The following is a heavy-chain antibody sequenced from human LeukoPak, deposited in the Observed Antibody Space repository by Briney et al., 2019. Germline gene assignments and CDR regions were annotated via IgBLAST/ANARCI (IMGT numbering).Heavy chain of an antibody. CDR3: ARDLKASAAIDFDY. Sequence: GGSLRLSCAASGFTVSSNYMSWVRQAPGKGLEWVSVIYSGGTTYYADSMKGRFTISRDNSKNMLSLQMNSLRAEDTAVYYCARDLKASAAIDFDYWGQGTLVTVSS. CDR2: IYSGGTT. D-gene: IGHD6-25*01. V-gene: IGHV3-53*01. J-gene: IGHJ4*02. CDR1: GFTVSSNY.